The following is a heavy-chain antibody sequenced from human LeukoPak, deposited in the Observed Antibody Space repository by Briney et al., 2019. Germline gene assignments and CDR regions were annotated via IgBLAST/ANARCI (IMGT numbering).Heavy chain of an antibody. CDR3: AKNLLGSGAYSWYFDL. V-gene: IGHV3-23*01. J-gene: IGHJ2*01. D-gene: IGHD1-26*01. Sequence: PGGSLRLSRAASGFTFSSHGMSWVRQTPGKGLEWVSSISTSGDGTVYADSVKGRVTISRDNSKNTLYLQMNSLRAEDTAVYSCAKNLLGSGAYSWYFDLWGRGTLVTVSS. CDR2: ISTSGDGT. CDR1: GFTFSSHG.